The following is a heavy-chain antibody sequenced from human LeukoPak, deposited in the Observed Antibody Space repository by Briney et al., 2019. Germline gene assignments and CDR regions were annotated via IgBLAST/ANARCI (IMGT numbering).Heavy chain of an antibody. Sequence: ASVKVSCKAFGYGFTSYYIHWVRQAPGQELEWMGIINPSVGGTTYARKFQGRVTMTRDTSTSTVYMELSSLRSEDTAVYYCAAELSSGYFDYWGQGTLVTVSS. CDR1: GYGFTSYY. V-gene: IGHV1-46*01. J-gene: IGHJ4*02. CDR3: AAELSSGYFDY. D-gene: IGHD3-22*01. CDR2: INPSVGGT.